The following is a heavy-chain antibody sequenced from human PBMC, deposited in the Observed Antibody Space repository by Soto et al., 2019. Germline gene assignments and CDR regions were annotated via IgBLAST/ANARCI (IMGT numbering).Heavy chain of an antibody. D-gene: IGHD5-18*01. CDR1: GYTFTSYG. CDR3: ASNSYASLPAGY. V-gene: IGHV1-18*01. Sequence: ASVKVPCKASGYTFTSYGISWVRQAPGQGLEWMGWISAYNGNTNYAQKLQGRVTMTTDTSTSTAYMELSSLRSEDTAVYYCASNSYASLPAGYWGQGTLVTVSS. CDR2: ISAYNGNT. J-gene: IGHJ4*02.